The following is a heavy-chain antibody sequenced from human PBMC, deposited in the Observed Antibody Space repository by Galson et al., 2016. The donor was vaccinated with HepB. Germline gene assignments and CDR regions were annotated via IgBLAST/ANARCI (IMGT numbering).Heavy chain of an antibody. J-gene: IGHJ6*04. CDR1: GLTFSRCD. CDR2: IGTAGDT. CDR3: ARGKFDCSGGTCHYYGMDV. V-gene: IGHV3-13*01. Sequence: SLRLSCAASGLTFSRCDMHWVRQATEKGLEWVSAIGTAGDTYYPGSVRCRFTISRENSKNSLYLQMNSLTAGDTAVYYYARGKFDCSGGTCHYYGMDVWGKGTTVTVSS. D-gene: IGHD2-15*01.